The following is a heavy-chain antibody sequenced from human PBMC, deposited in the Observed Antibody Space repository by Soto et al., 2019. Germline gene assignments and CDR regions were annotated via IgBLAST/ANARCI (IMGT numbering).Heavy chain of an antibody. J-gene: IGHJ6*03. V-gene: IGHV1-2*02. D-gene: IGHD5-12*01. CDR2: INHNSGET. CDR3: ARESGGATATLDYYYFYMDV. Sequence: QVQLVQSGAEVKKPGASVTVSCKASGYTFSDYYLHWVRQAPGQAPEWMGWINHNSGETKYAQKVRGRVTMTRDTSVRTAFMELNRLKSDDTAVYYCARESGGATATLDYYYFYMDVWGKGTTVTVSS. CDR1: GYTFSDYY.